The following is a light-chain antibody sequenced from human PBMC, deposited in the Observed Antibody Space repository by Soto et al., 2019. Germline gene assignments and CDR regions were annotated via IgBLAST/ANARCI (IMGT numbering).Light chain of an antibody. CDR1: QDISVY. CDR3: QKFNTAPLT. J-gene: IGKJ5*01. CDR2: SAS. Sequence: DIQMTQSPSSLSASVGDRVTITCRASQDISVYLAWYQQKPGKVPKHLIYSASTLQSGVPSRFSGSGSGTDFTLNISSLQPEDVATYYCQKFNTAPLTFGQGTRLEIK. V-gene: IGKV1-27*01.